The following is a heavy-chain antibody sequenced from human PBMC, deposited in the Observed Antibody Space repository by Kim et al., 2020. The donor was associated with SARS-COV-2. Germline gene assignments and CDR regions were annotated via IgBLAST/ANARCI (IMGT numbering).Heavy chain of an antibody. CDR1: GGSISSYY. V-gene: IGHV4-59*01. D-gene: IGHD6-13*01. Sequence: SETLSLTCTVSGGSISSYYWSWIRQPPGKGLEWFGYIYHSGSTNYNPSLKSRVTISVDTPKNQFSLKLSSVTAADTAVYYCARALPRIAAATNNWFDPWGQGTLVTVSS. CDR3: ARALPRIAAATNNWFDP. CDR2: IYHSGST. J-gene: IGHJ5*02.